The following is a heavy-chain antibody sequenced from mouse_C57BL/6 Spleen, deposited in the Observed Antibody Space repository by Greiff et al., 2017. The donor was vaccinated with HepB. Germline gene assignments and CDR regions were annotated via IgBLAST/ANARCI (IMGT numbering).Heavy chain of an antibody. CDR1: GYTFTSYW. CDR3: ARSGDSSGYVSFAY. V-gene: IGHV1-52*01. Sequence: QVQLQQPGAELVRPGSSVKLSCKASGYTFTSYWMHWVKQRPIQGLEWIGNIDPSDSETHYNQKFKDKATLTVDKSSSTAYMQLSSLTSEDSAVYYCARSGDSSGYVSFAYWGQGTLVTVSA. CDR2: IDPSDSET. J-gene: IGHJ3*01. D-gene: IGHD3-2*02.